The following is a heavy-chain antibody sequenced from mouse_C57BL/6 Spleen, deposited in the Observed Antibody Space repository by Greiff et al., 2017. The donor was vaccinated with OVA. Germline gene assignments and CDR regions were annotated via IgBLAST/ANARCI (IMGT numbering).Heavy chain of an antibody. CDR1: GFTFSDYY. J-gene: IGHJ1*03. CDR3: ARDGGYDYAFDV. Sequence: DVQLQESEGGLVQPGSSMKLSCTASGFTFSDYYMAWVRQVPEKGLEWVANINYDGSSTYYLDSLKSRFIISRDNAKNILYLQMSSLKSEDTATYYCARDGGYDYAFDVWGTGTTVTVSS. D-gene: IGHD2-4*01. V-gene: IGHV5-16*01. CDR2: INYDGSST.